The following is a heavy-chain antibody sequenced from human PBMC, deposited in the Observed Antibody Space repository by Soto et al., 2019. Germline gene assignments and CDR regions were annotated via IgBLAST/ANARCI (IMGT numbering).Heavy chain of an antibody. D-gene: IGHD6-13*01. Sequence: GGSLRLFCAASGFTFSSYGMHWVRQAPGKGLEGVAVISYDGSNKYYADSVKGRFTISRDNSKNTLYLQMNSLRAEDTAVYHCAKPFRIAAAGYFDYWGQGTLVTAPQ. J-gene: IGHJ4*02. CDR2: ISYDGSNK. CDR3: AKPFRIAAAGYFDY. CDR1: GFTFSSYG. V-gene: IGHV3-30*18.